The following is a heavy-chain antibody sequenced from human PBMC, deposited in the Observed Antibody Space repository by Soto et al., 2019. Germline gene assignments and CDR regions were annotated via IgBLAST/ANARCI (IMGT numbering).Heavy chain of an antibody. J-gene: IGHJ5*02. D-gene: IGHD6-13*01. V-gene: IGHV4-31*03. CDR1: GGSISSGGYY. Sequence: QVQLQESGPGLVKPSQTLSLTCTVSGGSISSGGYYWSWIRQHPGKGLEWIGYIYYSGSTYYNPSLKSRVTISVDTSKNQFSLKLSSVTAADTAVYYCARDGYSSSWTMGSKWFDPWGQGTLVTVSS. CDR2: IYYSGST. CDR3: ARDGYSSSWTMGSKWFDP.